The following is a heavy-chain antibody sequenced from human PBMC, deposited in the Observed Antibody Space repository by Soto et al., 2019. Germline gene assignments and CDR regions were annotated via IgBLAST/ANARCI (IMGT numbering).Heavy chain of an antibody. CDR3: AREDGAYYYDSSGYNPFDY. D-gene: IGHD3-22*01. V-gene: IGHV1-69*01. CDR2: IIPIFGTA. Sequence: QVQLVQSGAEVKKPGSSVKVSCKASGGTFSSYAISWVRQAPGQGLEWMGGIIPIFGTANYAQKFQGRVTITADESTSTAYMELSSLRSEDTAVYYCAREDGAYYYDSSGYNPFDYWGQGTLVTVSS. J-gene: IGHJ4*02. CDR1: GGTFSSYA.